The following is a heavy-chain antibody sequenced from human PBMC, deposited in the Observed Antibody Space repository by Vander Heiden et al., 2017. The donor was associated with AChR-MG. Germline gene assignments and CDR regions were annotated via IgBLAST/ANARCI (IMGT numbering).Heavy chain of an antibody. V-gene: IGHV3-13*01. Sequence: EVQLVESGGGLVQPGGSLRLPCAASGFTFSSYDLTWVRQVTGKGLEWVSGIGTLGDTYYSGSVKGRFTISRENGKNSLYLQMNGLTAGDTAVYYCARGRAGNYYDSSGYYPHWGQGTLVTVSS. D-gene: IGHD3-22*01. CDR3: ARGRAGNYYDSSGYYPH. CDR2: IGTLGDT. J-gene: IGHJ4*02. CDR1: GFTFSSYD.